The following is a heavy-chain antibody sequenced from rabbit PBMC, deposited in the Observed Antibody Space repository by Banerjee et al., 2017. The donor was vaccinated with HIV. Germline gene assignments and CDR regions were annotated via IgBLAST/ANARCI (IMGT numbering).Heavy chain of an antibody. J-gene: IGHJ3*01. Sequence: QSLEESGGDLVKPGASLTLTCTASGFSFSSSYYMCWVRQAPGKGLEWIGCIDTGSSGSTDYASWVNVRFTISKTSSTTVTLQMTSLTVADTATYFCARGAGSRIRLDLWGPGTLVTVS. D-gene: IGHD4-2*01. CDR1: GFSFSSSYY. V-gene: IGHV1S40*01. CDR3: ARGAGSRIRLDL. CDR2: IDTGSSGST.